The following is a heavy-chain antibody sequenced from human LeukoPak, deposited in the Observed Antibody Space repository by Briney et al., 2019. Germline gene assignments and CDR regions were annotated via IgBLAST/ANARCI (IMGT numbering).Heavy chain of an antibody. D-gene: IGHD4-11*01. V-gene: IGHV3-53*01. CDR3: ATSAAVSLFDY. J-gene: IGHJ4*02. Sequence: PGGSLRLSCEGSGFTVSSNYMSCVRQAPGKGLEWVSVIYSGGSTYYPGSVKGRFTISEDNSKNTLYLQMNSLRAEDTAVYYCATSAAVSLFDYWGQGALVTVSS. CDR2: IYSGGST. CDR1: GFTVSSNY.